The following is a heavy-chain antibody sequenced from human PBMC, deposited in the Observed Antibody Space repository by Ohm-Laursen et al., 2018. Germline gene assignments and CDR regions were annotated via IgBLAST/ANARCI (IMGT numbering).Heavy chain of an antibody. V-gene: IGHV3-15*01. CDR1: GFTFSNAW. D-gene: IGHD5-12*01. CDR2: IKSKTDGGTT. Sequence: SLRLSCAASGFTFSNAWMSWVRQAPGKGLEWAGRIKSKTDGGTTDYAAPVKGRFTISRDDSKNTLYLQMNSLKTEDTAVYYCTAPQDPLYSGYDWGDFDYWGQGTLVTVSS. J-gene: IGHJ4*02. CDR3: TAPQDPLYSGYDWGDFDY.